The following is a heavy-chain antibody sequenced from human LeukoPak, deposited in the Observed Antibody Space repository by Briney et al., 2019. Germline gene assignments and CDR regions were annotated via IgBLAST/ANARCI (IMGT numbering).Heavy chain of an antibody. Sequence: PSETLSLXCTVSGGSISSGSYYWSWSRQPAGKGLEWIGRIYTSGSTNYNPPLKSRVTISVDTSKNQFSLKLSSVTAADTAVYYCASARYSYGSYYYYYMDVWGKGTTVTVSS. CDR1: GGSISSGSYY. CDR3: ASARYSYGSYYYYYMDV. V-gene: IGHV4-61*02. CDR2: IYTSGST. J-gene: IGHJ6*03. D-gene: IGHD5-18*01.